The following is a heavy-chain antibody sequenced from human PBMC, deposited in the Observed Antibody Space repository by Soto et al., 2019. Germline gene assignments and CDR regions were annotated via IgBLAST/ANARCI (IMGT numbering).Heavy chain of an antibody. V-gene: IGHV6-1*01. J-gene: IGHJ4*02. D-gene: IGHD2-21*01. Sequence: SPTLSLTCAISGDSVSGNSAPWNWIRQSPSRGLEWLGRTYYRSKWYNDYAVSVKSRITVTPDTSKNQSSLHLNSVTPEYTPVDYCAREFASHERCGSYCDYWGQGA. CDR2: TYYRSKWYN. CDR3: AREFASHERCGSYCDY. CDR1: GDSVSGNSAP.